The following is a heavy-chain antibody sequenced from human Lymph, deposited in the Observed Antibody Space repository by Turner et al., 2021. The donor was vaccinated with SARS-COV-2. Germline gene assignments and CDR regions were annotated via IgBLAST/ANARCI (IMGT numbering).Heavy chain of an antibody. CDR1: GYTFTSYG. J-gene: IGHJ6*02. Sequence: QVQLVQSGAEVKKPGASVKVSCKAPGYTFTSYGISWVRQAPGQGLEWMGWISAYNGYTNYAQKLQGRVTMTTDTSTSTADMELRSLRSDDTAVYYCAREGYCSTTSCYRGQYYYYGMGVWGQGTTVTVSS. CDR3: AREGYCSTTSCYRGQYYYYGMGV. CDR2: ISAYNGYT. D-gene: IGHD2-2*02. V-gene: IGHV1-18*04.